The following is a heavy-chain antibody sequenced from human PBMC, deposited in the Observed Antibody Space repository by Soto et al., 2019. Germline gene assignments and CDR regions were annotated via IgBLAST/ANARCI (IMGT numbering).Heavy chain of an antibody. D-gene: IGHD4-17*01. V-gene: IGHV1-69*06. J-gene: IGHJ4*02. CDR2: IIPSYDRT. CDR3: SRDPTNDYGDDTFDY. Sequence: QVLLLQSGSEVKKPGSSVKVSCKASGDAFQSYAIHWVRQAPGQGLEYMGRIIPSYDRTKYAQKFQGRLTVTADMYTSTVYMELSGLRSEDTAVYYCSRDPTNDYGDDTFDYCGQGTKVIVSS. CDR1: GDAFQSYA.